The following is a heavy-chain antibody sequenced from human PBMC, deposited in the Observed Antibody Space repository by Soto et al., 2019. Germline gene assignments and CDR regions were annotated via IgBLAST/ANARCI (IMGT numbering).Heavy chain of an antibody. D-gene: IGHD2-21*02. J-gene: IGHJ6*02. Sequence: QVQLVQSGAEVKKPGSSVRVSCRSSGDTFSSYIVNSLRLAPGRGLEWMGRVIPVLTTTDYAQNFRGRVTISADRSTNTVYLDLSSLRSDDTAVYYCARRRYCGYDCYHKHYYGMDVWGQGSLVTVAS. CDR2: VIPVLTTT. CDR1: GDTFSSYI. V-gene: IGHV1-69*08. CDR3: ARRRYCGYDCYHKHYYGMDV.